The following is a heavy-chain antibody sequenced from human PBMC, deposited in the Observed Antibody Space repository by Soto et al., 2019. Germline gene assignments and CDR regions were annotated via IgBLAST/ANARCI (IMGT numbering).Heavy chain of an antibody. D-gene: IGHD5-12*01. CDR3: ASLDGYNFGT. Sequence: ASVKVSCKASGYTFTSYGISWVRQAPGQGLEWMGWISAYNGNTNYAQKFQGRVTITRDTSASTAYMELSSLRSEDTAVYYCASLDGYNFGTWGQGTLVTVSS. CDR2: ISAYNGNT. V-gene: IGHV1-18*01. CDR1: GYTFTSYG. J-gene: IGHJ5*02.